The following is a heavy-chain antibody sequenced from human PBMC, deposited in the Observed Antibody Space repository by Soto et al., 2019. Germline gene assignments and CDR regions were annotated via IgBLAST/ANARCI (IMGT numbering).Heavy chain of an antibody. D-gene: IGHD1-1*01. J-gene: IGHJ4*02. CDR3: ARGRYGDY. Sequence: VHLVQSGAEVKKPGASVKVSCKASGYTFTSYGITWVRQAPGQGLEWMGWISAHNGNTDYAQKLQGRVIVTRDTSKSTAYMELRSLRYDATAVYYCARGRYGDYWGQGALVTVSS. V-gene: IGHV1-18*01. CDR2: ISAHNGNT. CDR1: GYTFTSYG.